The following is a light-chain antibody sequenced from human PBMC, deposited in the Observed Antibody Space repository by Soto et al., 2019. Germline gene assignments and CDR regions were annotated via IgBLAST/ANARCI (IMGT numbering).Light chain of an antibody. CDR2: GAS. CDR3: QQYNNWLTWT. CDR1: QSVSSN. J-gene: IGKJ1*01. V-gene: IGKV3-15*01. Sequence: EIVMTQSPATLSVSPGERATLSCRASQSVSSNLAWYQQKPGQAPRLLIYGASTRATDIPARFSGSGSGTEFTLTISSLQSEDFAVYYCQQYNNWLTWTFGQGTKV.